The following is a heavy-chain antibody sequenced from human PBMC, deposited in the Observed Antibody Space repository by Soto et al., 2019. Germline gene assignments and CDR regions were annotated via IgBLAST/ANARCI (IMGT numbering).Heavy chain of an antibody. V-gene: IGHV3-11*01. J-gene: IGHJ4*02. CDR3: ARDFDADSRTDFDY. Sequence: QVQLVESGGGLVKPGGPLRRSCATSGFIFSDYYMHWIRQAPGKGVEWISYISGNGRSIQYADSAKGRFTISRDNAQNSLYLQMNRLTAEDTALYFCARDFDADSRTDFDYWGQGTLVTVSS. CDR1: GFIFSDYY. CDR2: ISGNGRSI. D-gene: IGHD4-17*01.